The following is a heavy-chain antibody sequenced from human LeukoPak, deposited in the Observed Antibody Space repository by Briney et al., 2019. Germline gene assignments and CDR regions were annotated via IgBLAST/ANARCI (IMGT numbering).Heavy chain of an antibody. J-gene: IGHJ4*02. CDR2: VFYTGRT. D-gene: IGHD3-3*01. V-gene: IGHV4-59*01. CDR1: GDSMNEYY. Sequence: SETLSLTCTVSGDSMNEYYWSWVRQPPGKGLELIGYVFYTGRTNYRPSLKNRVTISLDTSKNQFSLTLSSVTAADTAVYYCARYGYYAYDYWGQGNLVTVSS. CDR3: ARYGYYAYDY.